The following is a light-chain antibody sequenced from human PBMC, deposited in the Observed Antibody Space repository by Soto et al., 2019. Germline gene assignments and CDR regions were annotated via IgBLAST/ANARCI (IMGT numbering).Light chain of an antibody. J-gene: IGKJ5*01. CDR1: QTITTY. CDR3: QQSYTTPIT. V-gene: IGKV1-39*01. Sequence: DIQLTQSQSSLSASVGDRVTITCRASQTITTYLSWFQQKPGKAPKLLVYGASSLQSGVPSRFSGSGSGTEFTLTISSLQSEDFATYYCQQSYTTPITFGQGTRLEIK. CDR2: GAS.